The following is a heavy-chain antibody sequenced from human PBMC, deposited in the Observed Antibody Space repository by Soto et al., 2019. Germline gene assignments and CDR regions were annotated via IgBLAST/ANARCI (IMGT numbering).Heavy chain of an antibody. CDR1: GYTFTSYD. D-gene: IGHD2-15*01. J-gene: IGHJ5*02. V-gene: IGHV1-8*01. CDR3: ARGAGGYCSGGSCYDVVDNCFDP. CDR2: MNPNSGNT. Sequence: ASVKVSFKASGYTFTSYDINWVRQATGQGLEWMGWMNPNSGNTGYAQKFQGRVTMTRNTSISTAYMELSSLRSEDTAVYYCARGAGGYCSGGSCYDVVDNCFDPCGQGTLVTVSS.